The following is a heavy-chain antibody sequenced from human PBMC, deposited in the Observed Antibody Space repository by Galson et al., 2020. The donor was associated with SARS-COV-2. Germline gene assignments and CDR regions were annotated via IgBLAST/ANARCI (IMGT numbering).Heavy chain of an antibody. J-gene: IGHJ3*02. CDR3: ARLHYGECAPEAFDI. D-gene: IGHD4-17*01. CDR2: IYHSGGT. V-gene: IGHV4-30-2*01. Sequence: ASETLSLTCAVSGTSISRGSYSWHWIRQPPGKGLEWIGYIYHSGGTYYNPSLKSRGTISGDRSKNQFSLRLSSVTAADTAVYYCARLHYGECAPEAFDIWGPGTRVTVAS. CDR1: GTSISRGSYS.